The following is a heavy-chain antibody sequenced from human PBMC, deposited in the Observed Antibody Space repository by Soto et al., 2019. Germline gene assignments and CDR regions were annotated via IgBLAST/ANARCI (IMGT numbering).Heavy chain of an antibody. V-gene: IGHV4-31*03. CDR1: GGSISSGGYY. CDR3: AISFSCTNGVCYTTAEERDNYYFAMDV. D-gene: IGHD2-8*01. Sequence: PSETLSLTCTVSGGSISSGGYYWSWIRQHPGKGLEWIGYIYYSGSTYYNPSLKSRVTISVDTSKNQFSLKLSSVTAADTAVYYCAISFSCTNGVCYTTAEERDNYYFAMDVGGQWTTV. J-gene: IGHJ6*02. CDR2: IYYSGST.